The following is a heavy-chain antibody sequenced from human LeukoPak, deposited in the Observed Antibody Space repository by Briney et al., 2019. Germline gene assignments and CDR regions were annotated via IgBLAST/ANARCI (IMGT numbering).Heavy chain of an antibody. J-gene: IGHJ4*02. CDR1: GFIFSNYG. V-gene: IGHV3-33*01. Sequence: PGRSLRLSCAASGFIFSNYGMHWVRQAPGKGLEWVALIWFDGSNKYYADSVKGRFTISRDNSKNTLYLQMNSLRAEDTAVYYCARTSYDSTWAMDFFDFWGQGSLVTVSS. CDR2: IWFDGSNK. D-gene: IGHD3-22*01. CDR3: ARTSYDSTWAMDFFDF.